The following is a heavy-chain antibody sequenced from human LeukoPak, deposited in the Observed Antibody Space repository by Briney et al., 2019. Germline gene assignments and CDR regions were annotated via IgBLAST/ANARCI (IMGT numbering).Heavy chain of an antibody. CDR3: VKSRTWLQVFDY. V-gene: IGHV3-23*01. D-gene: IGHD5-24*01. Sequence: GGSLRLSCAASGFTFRSYAMNWVRQAPGKGLEWVSVIGGSGSSTYYADSVKGRFTISRDNSKNTLYLQMNSLRVEATAIYYCVKSRTWLQVFDYWGQGTLVTVSS. CDR2: IGGSGSST. J-gene: IGHJ4*02. CDR1: GFTFRSYA.